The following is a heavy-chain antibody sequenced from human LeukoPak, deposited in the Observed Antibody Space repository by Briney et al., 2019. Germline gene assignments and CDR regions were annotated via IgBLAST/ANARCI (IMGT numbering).Heavy chain of an antibody. Sequence: GASVRVSCKPSGYTFSGFYIHWVRQAPGQGLEWMGWISVYNGNTNYAQKLQGRVTMTADTSTTTAYMELRSLRSDDTAVYYCARGYCSSATCRHFDYWGQGALVTVSS. J-gene: IGHJ4*02. CDR2: ISVYNGNT. CDR1: GYTFSGFY. V-gene: IGHV1-18*04. D-gene: IGHD2-2*01. CDR3: ARGYCSSATCRHFDY.